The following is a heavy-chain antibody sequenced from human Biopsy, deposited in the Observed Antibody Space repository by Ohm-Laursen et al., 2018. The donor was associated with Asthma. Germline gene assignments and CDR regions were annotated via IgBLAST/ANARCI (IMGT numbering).Heavy chain of an antibody. CDR1: GFVFDDYA. D-gene: IGHD6-19*01. J-gene: IGHJ4*02. V-gene: IGHV3-9*01. CDR3: AKASSSGWSAPLDY. Sequence: SLRLSCAASGFVFDDYALHRVRQTPGKGLEWVSSIIWNGARVDYADAVKGRFTISRDNAKNSLYLQMNTLKTEDTAIYFCAKASSSGWSAPLDYWGQGMLVTVSS. CDR2: IIWNGARV.